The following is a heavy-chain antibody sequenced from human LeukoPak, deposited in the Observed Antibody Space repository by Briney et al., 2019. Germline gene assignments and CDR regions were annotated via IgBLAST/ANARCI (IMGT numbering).Heavy chain of an antibody. CDR3: AKQVYSYGYADY. V-gene: IGHV3-33*06. J-gene: IGHJ4*02. Sequence: GGSLRLSCEASGFIFSNYGMHWVRQAPGKGLEWVALIWYDGQTKFYADSVKGRFTISRDNSGNTLFLQMSSLRVEDTAVYYCAKQVYSYGYADYWGQGTLVTVSS. D-gene: IGHD5-18*01. CDR1: GFIFSNYG. CDR2: IWYDGQTK.